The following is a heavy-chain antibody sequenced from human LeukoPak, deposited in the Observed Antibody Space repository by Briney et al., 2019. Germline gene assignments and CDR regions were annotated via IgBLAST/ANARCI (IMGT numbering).Heavy chain of an antibody. D-gene: IGHD2-2*01. V-gene: IGHV4-30-2*01. J-gene: IGHJ4*02. CDR1: GGSTSSGGYY. CDR3: ARVYSERSVYCSSTSCYSYYFDY. Sequence: PSETLSLTCTVSGGSTSSGGYYWSWIRQPPGKGLEWIGYIYHSGSTYYNPSLKGRVTISVDRSKNQFSLKLSSVTAADTAVYYCARVYSERSVYCSSTSCYSYYFDYWGQGTLVTVSS. CDR2: IYHSGST.